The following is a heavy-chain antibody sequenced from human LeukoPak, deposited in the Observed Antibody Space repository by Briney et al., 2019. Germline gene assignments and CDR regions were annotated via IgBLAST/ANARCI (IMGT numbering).Heavy chain of an antibody. D-gene: IGHD6-6*01. CDR2: IHPGDSDT. J-gene: IGHJ4*02. CDR1: GYSFTSYW. V-gene: IGHV5-51*01. CDR3: ARQKSSNDPFDF. Sequence: GESLKISCKGSGYSFTSYWIAWVRQQPGKGLEWMGIIHPGDSDTRDSPSFQGQVTMSADKSNSTAYLQWSSLKASDTAIYYCARQKSSNDPFDFWGQGTLVTVSS.